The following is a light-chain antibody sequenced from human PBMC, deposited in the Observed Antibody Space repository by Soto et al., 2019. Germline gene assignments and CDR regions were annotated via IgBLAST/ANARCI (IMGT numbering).Light chain of an antibody. CDR3: QQYYTYPVT. CDR2: KAS. J-gene: IGKJ1*01. CDR1: QSIGSW. V-gene: IGKV1-5*03. Sequence: DIQMTQSPATLSASVGDRVTITCRASQSIGSWLAWYQQKPGKAPKLLIYKASTLESGVPSRFSGSGSGTELTLTISSLQPDDFATYHCQQYYTYPVTFGQGTKVDI.